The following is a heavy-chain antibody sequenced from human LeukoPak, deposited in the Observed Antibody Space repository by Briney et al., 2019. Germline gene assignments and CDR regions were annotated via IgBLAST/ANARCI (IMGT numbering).Heavy chain of an antibody. CDR1: GGSVSSYY. V-gene: IGHV4-59*05. Sequence: PSETLSLTCTVSGGSVSSYYWSWIRQPAGKGREWIGSIYYSGSTYYSPSLKSRVTISVDTSKNQFSLKLSSVTAADTAVYYCARHYLGTEGDFWSGYSNWFDPWGQGTLVTVSS. J-gene: IGHJ5*02. CDR2: IYYSGST. D-gene: IGHD3-3*01. CDR3: ARHYLGTEGDFWSGYSNWFDP.